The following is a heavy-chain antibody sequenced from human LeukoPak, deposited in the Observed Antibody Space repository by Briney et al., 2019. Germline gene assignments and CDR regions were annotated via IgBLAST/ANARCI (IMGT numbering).Heavy chain of an antibody. Sequence: SETLSLTCTVSGGSISSYYWSWIRQPAGKGLEWIGRIHTSGSTNYNPSLKSRVTMSVDTSKNQFSLKLSSVTAADTAVYYCARDHGSGSYYHLYYLDYWGQGTLVTVSS. CDR2: IHTSGST. D-gene: IGHD3-10*01. V-gene: IGHV4-4*07. CDR1: GGSISSYY. CDR3: ARDHGSGSYYHLYYLDY. J-gene: IGHJ4*02.